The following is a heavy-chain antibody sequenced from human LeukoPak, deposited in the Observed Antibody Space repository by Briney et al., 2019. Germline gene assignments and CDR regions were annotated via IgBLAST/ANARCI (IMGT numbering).Heavy chain of an antibody. CDR1: GYTFTSNY. CDR2: ISPSGGST. Sequence: ASVKVSCKAFGYTFTSNYMHWVRQAPGQGPEWMGVISPSGGSTTYAQKFQGRVTLTRDMSTSTDYLELSSLRSEDTAVYYCAREYYDILTGYYNPDYWGQGTLVTVSS. D-gene: IGHD3-9*01. J-gene: IGHJ4*02. V-gene: IGHV1-46*01. CDR3: AREYYDILTGYYNPDY.